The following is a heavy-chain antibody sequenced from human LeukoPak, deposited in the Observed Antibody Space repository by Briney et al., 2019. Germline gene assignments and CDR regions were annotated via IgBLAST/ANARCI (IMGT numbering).Heavy chain of an antibody. D-gene: IGHD3-22*01. CDR1: GGSVSSGISY. J-gene: IGHJ3*02. CDR2: ISDSGGS. V-gene: IGHV4-61*01. CDR3: ARVGSRTMIEGAFDI. Sequence: PSETLSLTCSVSGGSVSSGISYWSWIRQPPGEGLEWIAYISDSGGSDYNPSLRGRVTISVDTSKNQFSLKLSSVTAADTAVYYCARVGSRTMIEGAFDIWGQGTMVTVSS.